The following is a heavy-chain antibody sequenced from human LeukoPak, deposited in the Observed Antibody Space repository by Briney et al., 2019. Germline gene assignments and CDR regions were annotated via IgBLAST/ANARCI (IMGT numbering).Heavy chain of an antibody. CDR3: ARRTGSGWPYWYFDL. V-gene: IGHV4-59*08. D-gene: IGHD6-19*01. CDR1: GGSISSYY. CDR2: IYYSGST. J-gene: IGHJ2*01. Sequence: SETLSLTCTVSGGSISSYYWSWIRQPPGKXXXXXXXIYYSGSTNYNPSLKSRVTISVDTSKNQFSLKLSSVTAADTAVYYCARRTGSGWPYWYFDLWGRGTLVTVSS.